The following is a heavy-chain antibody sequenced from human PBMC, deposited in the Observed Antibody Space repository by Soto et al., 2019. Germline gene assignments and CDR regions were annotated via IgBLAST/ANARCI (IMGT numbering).Heavy chain of an antibody. CDR3: ARGDYGDYVLIDY. D-gene: IGHD4-17*01. CDR2: MSAYNGKK. CDR1: GYTFTSYG. V-gene: IGHV1-18*01. J-gene: IGHJ4*02. Sequence: ASVKVSCKASGYTFTSYGMSCVRQAPGQGLEWMGWMSAYNGKKNYAQKINGTVNMTTDTSKRTAYMEMRRPRSEDTDVYYCARGDYGDYVLIDYWGQGTLVTVSS.